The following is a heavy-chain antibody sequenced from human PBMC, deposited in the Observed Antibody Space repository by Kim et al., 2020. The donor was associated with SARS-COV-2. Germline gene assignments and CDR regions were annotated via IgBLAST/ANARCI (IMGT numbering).Heavy chain of an antibody. D-gene: IGHD1-26*01. J-gene: IGHJ4*02. CDR1: GYTFTSYG. CDR2: ISANIGNT. Sequence: ASVKVSCKASGYTFTSYGISWVRQAPGQGLEWMGWISANIGNTNYAQKFQGRVTMTTDTSTSTAYMELRSLRSDDTAVYYCARDSQWELRSKMGYWGQGTLGTVSS. V-gene: IGHV1-18*01. CDR3: ARDSQWELRSKMGY.